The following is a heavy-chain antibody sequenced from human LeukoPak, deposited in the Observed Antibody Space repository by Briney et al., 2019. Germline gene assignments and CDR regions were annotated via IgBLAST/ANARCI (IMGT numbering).Heavy chain of an antibody. CDR3: AKPRHSYGYASAFDI. J-gene: IGHJ3*02. D-gene: IGHD5-18*01. CDR2: IYHSGST. Sequence: SETLSLTCAVSGYPISSGYYWGWIRQPPGQGLEWIGSIYHSGSTYYNPSLKSRVTISVDTSKNQLSLKLSSVTAADTAVYYCAKPRHSYGYASAFDIWGQGTMVTVSS. V-gene: IGHV4-38-2*01. CDR1: GYPISSGYY.